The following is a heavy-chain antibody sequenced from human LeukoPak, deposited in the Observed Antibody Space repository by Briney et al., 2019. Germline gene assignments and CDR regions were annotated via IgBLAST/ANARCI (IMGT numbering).Heavy chain of an antibody. CDR1: GFTFSSYA. CDR3: ARDLRPYSSSWYSPDFDY. V-gene: IGHV3-30-3*01. Sequence: AGGSLRLSCAASGFTFSSYAMPWVRQAPGKGLEWVAVISYDGSNKYYADSVKGRFTISRDNSKNTLYLQMNSLRAEDTAVYYCARDLRPYSSSWYSPDFDYWGQGTLVTVSS. D-gene: IGHD6-13*01. CDR2: ISYDGSNK. J-gene: IGHJ4*02.